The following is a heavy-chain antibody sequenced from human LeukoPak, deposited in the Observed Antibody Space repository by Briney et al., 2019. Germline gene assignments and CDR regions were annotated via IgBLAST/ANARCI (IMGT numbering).Heavy chain of an antibody. CDR3: ARHPHGYSSSRNWYFDL. CDR2: IYPGDSDT. J-gene: IGHJ2*01. D-gene: IGHD6-13*01. Sequence: GESLKISCKGSGYSFTSYWIGWVRQLPGKGLEWMGIIYPGDSDTRYSPSFQGQVTISADKSISTAYLQWSSLKASDTAMYYCARHPHGYSSSRNWYFDLWGRGTLVTVSS. CDR1: GYSFTSYW. V-gene: IGHV5-51*01.